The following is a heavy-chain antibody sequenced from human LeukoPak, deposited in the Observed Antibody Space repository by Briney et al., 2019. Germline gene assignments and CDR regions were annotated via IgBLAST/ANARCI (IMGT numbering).Heavy chain of an antibody. Sequence: ASVKVSCKASGYSFTSYSISWVRQAPGQGLKWNGWISAYNGNTIYAQKVKGRVTMTTDTSTSTAYMELRSLKSDDTAVYYCARASYCSGGSCYSDYWGQGTLVTVSS. CDR3: ARASYCSGGSCYSDY. CDR2: ISAYNGNT. J-gene: IGHJ4*02. V-gene: IGHV1-18*01. D-gene: IGHD2-15*01. CDR1: GYSFTSYS.